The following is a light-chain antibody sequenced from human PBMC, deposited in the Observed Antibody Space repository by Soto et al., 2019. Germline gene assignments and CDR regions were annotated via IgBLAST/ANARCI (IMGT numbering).Light chain of an antibody. CDR3: SSYAGGSTYV. Sequence: QSALTQPASVSASPGQSITISCTATSSDVATFNLVSWYQQHPGKAPKRIIYGDIKRPSGVSNRFSGSKSGNTASLTISGLQAEDEADYYCSSYAGGSTYVFGTGTKVTVL. V-gene: IGLV2-23*01. CDR2: GDI. J-gene: IGLJ1*01. CDR1: SSDVATFNL.